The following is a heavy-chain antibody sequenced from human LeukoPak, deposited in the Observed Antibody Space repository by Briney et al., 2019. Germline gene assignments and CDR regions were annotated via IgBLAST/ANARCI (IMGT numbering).Heavy chain of an antibody. J-gene: IGHJ5*02. CDR1: GYTFTSYG. V-gene: IGHV1-2*02. D-gene: IGHD2-21*01. Sequence: GASVKVSCKASGYTFTSYGISWVRQAPGQGLEWMGWINPNSGGTSSAQKFQGRVTMTRDTSITTVYMEVRRLTSDDTAIYYCARADRLHGGPYLIGPWGQGTLVTVSS. CDR3: ARADRLHGGPYLIGP. CDR2: INPNSGGT.